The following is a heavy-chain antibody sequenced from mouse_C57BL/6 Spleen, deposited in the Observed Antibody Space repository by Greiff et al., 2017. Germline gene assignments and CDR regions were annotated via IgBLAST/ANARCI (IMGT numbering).Heavy chain of an antibody. CDR1: GYTFTSYW. V-gene: IGHV1-61*01. Sequence: QVQLQQPGAELVRPGSSVKLSCKASGYTFTSYWMDWVKQRPGQGLEWIGNIYPSDSETHYNQKFKDKATLTVDKSSSTAYMQLSSLTSEDSAVYYCARYTYYGSSYHAMDYWGQGTSVTVSS. D-gene: IGHD1-1*01. J-gene: IGHJ4*01. CDR2: IYPSDSET. CDR3: ARYTYYGSSYHAMDY.